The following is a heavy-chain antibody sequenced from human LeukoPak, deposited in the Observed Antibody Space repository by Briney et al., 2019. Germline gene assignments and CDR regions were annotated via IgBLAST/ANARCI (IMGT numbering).Heavy chain of an antibody. CDR1: GFTFSSYS. J-gene: IGHJ5*02. CDR2: ISSSSSTI. Sequence: GGSLRLSCAASGFTFSSYSMNWVRQAPGKGLEWVSYISSSSSTIYYADSVKGRFTISRDNAKNSLYLQMNSLRAEDTAVYYCARLESYYYDSSGYGIDPWGQGTLVPVSS. V-gene: IGHV3-48*01. CDR3: ARLESYYYDSSGYGIDP. D-gene: IGHD3-22*01.